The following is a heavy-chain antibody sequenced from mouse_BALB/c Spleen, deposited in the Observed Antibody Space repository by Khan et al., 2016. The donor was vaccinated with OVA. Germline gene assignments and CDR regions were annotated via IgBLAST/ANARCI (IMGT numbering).Heavy chain of an antibody. CDR2: IWSDGST. D-gene: IGHD2-10*01. J-gene: IGHJ4*01. V-gene: IGHV2-6-1*01. Sequence: VQLQESGPGLVAPSQSLSITCTISGFSLTNYGVHWVRQPPGKGLEWLVVIWSDGSTPYNSALKSRLIISKDNSKSQAFLKMNSLQTDDTAMYFCARQPYYHYNIMDYWGQGTSVTVSS. CDR1: GFSLTNYG. CDR3: ARQPYYHYNIMDY.